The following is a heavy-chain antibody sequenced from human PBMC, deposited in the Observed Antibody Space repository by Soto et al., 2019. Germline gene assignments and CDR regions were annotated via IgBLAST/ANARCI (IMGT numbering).Heavy chain of an antibody. Sequence: SETLSLTCTVSGCSIRSGDYYWSWIRQPPGKGLEWIGYIYYSGSTYYNPSLKSRVTISVDTSKNQFSLKLSSVTAADTAVYYCARALDLRAADIRGQGTMVTDSS. D-gene: IGHD2-15*01. CDR3: ARALDLRAADI. V-gene: IGHV4-30-4*01. CDR1: GCSIRSGDYY. J-gene: IGHJ3*02. CDR2: IYYSGST.